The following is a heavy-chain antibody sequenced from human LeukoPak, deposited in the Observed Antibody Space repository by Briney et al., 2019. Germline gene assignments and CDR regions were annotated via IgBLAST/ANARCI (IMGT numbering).Heavy chain of an antibody. CDR2: INPSGGST. V-gene: IGHV1-46*01. Sequence: EASVKVSCKASGYTFTSYYMHWVRQAPGQGLEWMGIINPSGGSTSYAQKFQGRVTMTRDTSTSTVYMELSSLRSEDMAVYYCARDFSGVAATSLSYYYYYGMDVWGQGTTVTVSS. J-gene: IGHJ6*02. CDR3: ARDFSGVAATSLSYYYYYGMDV. D-gene: IGHD2-15*01. CDR1: GYTFTSYY.